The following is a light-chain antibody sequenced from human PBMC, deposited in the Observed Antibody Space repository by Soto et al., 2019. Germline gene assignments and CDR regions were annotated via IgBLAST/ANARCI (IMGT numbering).Light chain of an antibody. CDR1: SSNIGSNT. V-gene: IGLV1-44*01. CDR2: STS. CDR3: AAWDDSLNGLYV. J-gene: IGLJ1*01. Sequence: QSVLTQPPSASGTPGQRVTISCSGSSSNIGSNTVNWYQHLPGTAPKLLIYSTSQRPSGVPDRFSGSKSDTSASLAISGLQSEDEADYYCAAWDDSLNGLYVFGTGTQLTVL.